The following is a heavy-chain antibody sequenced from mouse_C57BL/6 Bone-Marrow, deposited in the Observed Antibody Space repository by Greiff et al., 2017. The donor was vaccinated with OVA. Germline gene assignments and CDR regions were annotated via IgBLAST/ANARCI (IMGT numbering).Heavy chain of an antibody. CDR2: ISSGGSYT. CDR3: ARHTGNYEYYAMDD. D-gene: IGHD2-1*01. Sequence: DVHLVESGGDLVKPGGSLKLSCAASGFTFSSYGMSWVRQTPDKRLEWVATISSGGSYTYYPDSVKGRFTISRDNAKNTLYLQMSSLKSEDTAMDYCARHTGNYEYYAMDDWGQGTSVTVAA. J-gene: IGHJ4*01. CDR1: GFTFSSYG. V-gene: IGHV5-6*01.